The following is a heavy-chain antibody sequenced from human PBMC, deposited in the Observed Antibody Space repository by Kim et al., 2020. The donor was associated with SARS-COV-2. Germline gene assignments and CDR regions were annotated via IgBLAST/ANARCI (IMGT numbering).Heavy chain of an antibody. V-gene: IGHV4-39*01. CDR2: IYYSGST. J-gene: IGHJ4*02. CDR1: GGSISSSSYY. Sequence: SETLSLTCTVSGGSISSSSYYWGWIRQPPGKGLEWIGSIYYSGSTYYNPSLKSRVTTTVDSSKNQFPLKLSSVTAADTAVYYCASPGGWLAYDDWGQGTPVTVSS. D-gene: IGHD6-19*01. CDR3: ASPGGWLAYDD.